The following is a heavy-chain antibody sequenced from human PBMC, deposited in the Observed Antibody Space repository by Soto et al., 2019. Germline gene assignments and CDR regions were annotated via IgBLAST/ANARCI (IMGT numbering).Heavy chain of an antibody. CDR1: GFTFGDYA. J-gene: IGHJ4*02. CDR2: INENSGSL. D-gene: IGHD1-1*01. V-gene: IGHV3-9*01. CDR3: AKDSHWSLDF. Sequence: EVQLVESGGNLVQPGRSLRLSCAASGFTFGDYAMHWVRQAPGKGLEWISSINENSGSLDYADSVKGRFTISRDNAKNSLYLQLNSLRIEDTALYYCAKDSHWSLDFWGQGTLVTVSS.